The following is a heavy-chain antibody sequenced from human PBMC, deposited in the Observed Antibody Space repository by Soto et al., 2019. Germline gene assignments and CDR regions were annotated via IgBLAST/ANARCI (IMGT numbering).Heavy chain of an antibody. CDR3: ARDQGCSGGTCQNWFGP. CDR2: MYSGGSK. Sequence: GGSLRLSCAVSGFTVSSNYMIWVRQAPGKGLEWVSVMYSGGSKYYADSVKGRFSISRDNSKNTLYLQMSSLRAEDTAVYYCARDQGCSGGTCQNWFGPWGQGTLVTVAS. D-gene: IGHD2-15*01. V-gene: IGHV3-53*01. CDR1: GFTVSSNY. J-gene: IGHJ5*02.